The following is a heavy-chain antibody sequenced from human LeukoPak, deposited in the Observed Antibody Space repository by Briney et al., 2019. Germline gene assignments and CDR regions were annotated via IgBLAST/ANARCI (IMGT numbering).Heavy chain of an antibody. Sequence: QPGGSLRLSCAASGFTFSSSWMHWVRQVPGKRLVWVSHITTDGSTTTYADSVKGRFTISRDNSKNTLYLQMNSLRAEDTAVYYCAKDSGRSGWYPPTGYYGMDVWGQGTTVTVSS. V-gene: IGHV3-74*01. CDR2: ITTDGSTT. D-gene: IGHD6-19*01. CDR3: AKDSGRSGWYPPTGYYGMDV. CDR1: GFTFSSSW. J-gene: IGHJ6*02.